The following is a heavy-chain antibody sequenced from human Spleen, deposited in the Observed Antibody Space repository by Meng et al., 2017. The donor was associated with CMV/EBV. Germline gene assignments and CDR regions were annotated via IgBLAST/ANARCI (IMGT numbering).Heavy chain of an antibody. D-gene: IGHD2-2*01. Sequence: GSLRLSCAVHGGSVNTYYWTLVRQPPGKGLEWIGQIDHSGSTNYNPSLKSRVTISVDTSKNLFSLKLSSVTAADTAVYYCARGIVVLPAANYYYYYGMDVWGQGTTVTVSS. CDR1: GGSVNTYY. CDR2: IDHSGST. CDR3: ARGIVVLPAANYYYYYGMDV. V-gene: IGHV4-34*01. J-gene: IGHJ6*02.